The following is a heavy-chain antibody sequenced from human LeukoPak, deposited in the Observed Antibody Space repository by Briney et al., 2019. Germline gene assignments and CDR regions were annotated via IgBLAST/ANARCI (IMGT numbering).Heavy chain of an antibody. CDR2: IRYDGSNK. Sequence: GGSLRLSCAASGFTFSSYAMHWVRQAPGKGLEWVAFIRYDGSNKYYADSVKGRFTISRDNSKNTLYLQMNSLRAEDTAVYYCARDRPQQWLVRGQRGYYYYMDVWGKGTTVTISS. V-gene: IGHV3-30*02. D-gene: IGHD6-19*01. CDR1: GFTFSSYA. CDR3: ARDRPQQWLVRGQRGYYYYMDV. J-gene: IGHJ6*03.